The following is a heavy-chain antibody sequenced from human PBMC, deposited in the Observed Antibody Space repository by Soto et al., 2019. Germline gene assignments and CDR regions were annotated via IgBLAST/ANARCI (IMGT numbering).Heavy chain of an antibody. CDR3: ARSPGKYDQRENDAFNI. CDR2: VNPNRGGT. Sequence: QVQLVQSGAEVKKPGASVKVSCRASGYTFTDYYIHWVRQAPGQGLEWLGWVNPNRGGTEYAQEFQGRGIMTRDTTISTAYMELSSLKSDDTAVNFCARSPGKYDQRENDAFNIWGQGTLVTVSS. V-gene: IGHV1-2*02. D-gene: IGHD3-16*01. CDR1: GYTFTDYY. J-gene: IGHJ3*02.